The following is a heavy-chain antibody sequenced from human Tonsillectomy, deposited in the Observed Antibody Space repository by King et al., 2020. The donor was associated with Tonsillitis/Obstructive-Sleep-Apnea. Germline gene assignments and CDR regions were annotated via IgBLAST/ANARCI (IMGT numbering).Heavy chain of an antibody. CDR3: AHGRKVDY. J-gene: IGHJ4*02. CDR2: IYYSGST. V-gene: IGHV4-39*01. CDR1: GGSISSSSYY. Sequence: QLQESGPGLVKPSETLSLTCTVSGGSISSSSYYRGWIRQPPGKGLEWIGSIYYSGSTYYNPSLKSRVTISVDTSKNQFSLKLSSVTAADTAVYYCAHGRKVDYWGQGTLVTVSS. D-gene: IGHD1-26*01.